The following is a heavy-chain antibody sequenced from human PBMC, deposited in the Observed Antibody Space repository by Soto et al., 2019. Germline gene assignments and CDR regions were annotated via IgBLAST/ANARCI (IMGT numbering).Heavy chain of an antibody. CDR1: GFSLSTSGVG. V-gene: IGHV2-5*02. CDR2: IFWDDDK. Sequence: QITLRECGPTLVKPTQTLTLTCSFSGFSLSTSGVGVGWIRQPPGKALEWLALIFWDDDKRQNPSLKTRFTITKDTSKNQVVLIMTNMGPVDTATYYCAHYEMQIQGFDIWGQGTMVTVSS. CDR3: AHYEMQIQGFDI. J-gene: IGHJ3*02. D-gene: IGHD3-3*01.